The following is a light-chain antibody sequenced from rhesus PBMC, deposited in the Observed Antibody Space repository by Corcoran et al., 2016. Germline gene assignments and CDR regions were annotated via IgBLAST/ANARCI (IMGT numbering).Light chain of an antibody. CDR1: SSDIGRYNY. CDR3: SSYEASDSFV. CDR2: EVN. V-gene: IGLV2-11*01. Sequence: QSAPNQSSSVPGSLGQSVTSSCTVTSSDIGRYNYVSWYRQQPGTTTKLMIYEVNRRPPGVSDRFSGSKSGNTASLTISGLQSEDEGDYCCSSYEASDSFVFGSGTKLTVL. J-gene: IGLJ6*01.